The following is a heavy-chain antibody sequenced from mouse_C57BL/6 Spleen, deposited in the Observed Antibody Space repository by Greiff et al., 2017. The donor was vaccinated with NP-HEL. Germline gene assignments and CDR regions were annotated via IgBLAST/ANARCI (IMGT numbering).Heavy chain of an antibody. CDR1: GYSITSGYY. Sequence: EVKLVESGPGLVKPSQSLSLTCSVTGYSITSGYYWNWIRQSPGNKLEWMGYISYDGSNNYNPSLKNRISITRDTSKNQFFLKLNSVTTEDTATYYCARETAQATVAYWGQGTLVTVSA. CDR2: ISYDGSN. D-gene: IGHD3-2*02. V-gene: IGHV3-6*01. J-gene: IGHJ3*01. CDR3: ARETAQATVAY.